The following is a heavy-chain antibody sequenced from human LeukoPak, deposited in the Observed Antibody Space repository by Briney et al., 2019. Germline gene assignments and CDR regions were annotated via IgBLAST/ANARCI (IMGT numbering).Heavy chain of an antibody. CDR1: GLTFSSYG. Sequence: GGSLRLSCAASGLTFSSYGMHWVRQAPGKGLEWVAFIRYDGSNKYYADSVKGRFTISRDNSKNTLYLQMNSLRAEDTAVYYCAKGSTVVPAAYYFDYWGQGTLVTVSS. CDR3: AKGSTVVPAAYYFDY. CDR2: IRYDGSNK. J-gene: IGHJ4*02. V-gene: IGHV3-30*02. D-gene: IGHD2-2*01.